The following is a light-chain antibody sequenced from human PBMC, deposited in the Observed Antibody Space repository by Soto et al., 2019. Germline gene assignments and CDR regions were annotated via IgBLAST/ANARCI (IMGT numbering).Light chain of an antibody. V-gene: IGLV1-47*02. Sequence: QAVVTQPPSASGTAGQVVTISCSGGDSNIGSNSVYWYQHLPRMAPKLLIYYNNQRPSGVPDRFSGSRSGTSASLAIVGLRFEDEAVYYCAAWDASLSACVFGNGTKVTVL. CDR1: DSNIGSNS. CDR3: AAWDASLSACV. CDR2: YNN. J-gene: IGLJ1*01.